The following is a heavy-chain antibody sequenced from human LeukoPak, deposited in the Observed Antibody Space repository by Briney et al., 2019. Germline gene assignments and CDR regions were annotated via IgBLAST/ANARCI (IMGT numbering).Heavy chain of an antibody. D-gene: IGHD5-18*01. V-gene: IGHV1-69*01. CDR3: AGAQQLWSQTFDY. J-gene: IGHJ4*02. Sequence: ASAKVSCKASGGTFSSYAISWVRQAPGQGLEWMGGIIPIFGTANYAQKFQGRVTITADESTSTAYMELSSLRSEDTAVYYCAGAQQLWSQTFDYWGQGTLVTVSS. CDR1: GGTFSSYA. CDR2: IIPIFGTA.